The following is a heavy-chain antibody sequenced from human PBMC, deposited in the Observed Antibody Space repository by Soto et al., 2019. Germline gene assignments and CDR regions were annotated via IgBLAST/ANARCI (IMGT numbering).Heavy chain of an antibody. J-gene: IGHJ3*02. CDR1: GGTFSSYA. CDR3: ARDPRRNYDHLTADDAFDI. D-gene: IGHD3-9*01. Sequence: QVQTVQSGAEVKKPVSSVKVSCKASGGTFSSYAISWVRQAPGQGLEWMGGIIPIFGTANYAQKFQGRVTITADESTSTAYMELSSLRSEDTAVYYCARDPRRNYDHLTADDAFDIWGQGTMFTVSS. V-gene: IGHV1-69*01. CDR2: IIPIFGTA.